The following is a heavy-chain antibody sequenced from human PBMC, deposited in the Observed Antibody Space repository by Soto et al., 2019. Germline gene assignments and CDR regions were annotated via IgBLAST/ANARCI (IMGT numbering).Heavy chain of an antibody. V-gene: IGHV4-34*01. Sequence: SQTLSLTCAVDGACLSGYYWTWIRQTPGKGLEWIGEINHRGSTKYNPSLKSRVIISADTSKNQFSLKLASVTAADTAVYFCARDIVVLPAANRYGLDAWGQGTTVTVSS. J-gene: IGHJ6*02. CDR2: INHRGST. CDR1: GACLSGYY. D-gene: IGHD2-2*01. CDR3: ARDIVVLPAANRYGLDA.